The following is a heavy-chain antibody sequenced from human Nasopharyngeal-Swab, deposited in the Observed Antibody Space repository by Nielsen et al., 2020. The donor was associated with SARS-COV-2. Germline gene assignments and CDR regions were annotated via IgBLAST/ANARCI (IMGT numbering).Heavy chain of an antibody. CDR2: ISGSGGST. J-gene: IGHJ4*02. D-gene: IGHD1-7*01. V-gene: IGHV3-23*01. CDR1: GFTFSSYA. CDR3: AKFKLLWDWNYVPYFDD. Sequence: GESLKISCAASGFTFSSYAMSWVRQAPGRGLEWVSAISGSGGSTYYADSVKGRFTISRDNSKNTLYLQMNSLSAEDTAVYYCAKFKLLWDWNYVPYFDDWGQGTLVTVSS.